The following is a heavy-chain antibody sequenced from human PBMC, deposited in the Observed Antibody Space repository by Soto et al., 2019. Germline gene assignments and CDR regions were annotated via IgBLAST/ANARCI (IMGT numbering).Heavy chain of an antibody. J-gene: IGHJ4*02. CDR3: ARDSGICSSTSCYFDY. V-gene: IGHV1-2*02. Sequence: ASVKVTCKASGYTFPCYYRHWVRQAPGQGLEWMGWINTNGGGTNYAQKFQGMVTMTRDTSISTAYMELSRLRSDATVVYYCARDSGICSSTSCYFDYWGQGTLVTVSS. CDR2: INTNGGGT. D-gene: IGHD2-2*01. CDR1: GYTFPCYY.